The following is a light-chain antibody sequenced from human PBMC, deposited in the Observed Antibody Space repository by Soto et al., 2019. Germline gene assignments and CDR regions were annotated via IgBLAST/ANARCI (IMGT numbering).Light chain of an antibody. V-gene: IGKV1-12*01. Sequence: DIPMTQSPSSVSASVGDTVTITCRASQGLKFLAWYQQKPGKAPRLLIYEATNLQSGVPPRLSGSGSGTDFTLTISSLQPEDFATYFCQQANSFPITFGQGTRLEIK. CDR1: QGLKF. CDR2: EAT. CDR3: QQANSFPIT. J-gene: IGKJ5*01.